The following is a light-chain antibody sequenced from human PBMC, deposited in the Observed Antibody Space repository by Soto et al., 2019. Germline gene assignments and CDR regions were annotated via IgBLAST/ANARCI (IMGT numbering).Light chain of an antibody. CDR1: QGINDY. V-gene: IGKV1-9*01. J-gene: IGKJ4*01. CDR2: AAS. CDR3: QQFNTYPLT. Sequence: DIQLTQSPSFLSASVGDRVTITCRASQGINDYLAWYQQKPGKAPKLLIYAASTLQSEVPSRFSGSAAGTEFTLTISSRQPEDLATYYCQQFNTYPLTFGGGTKVEVK.